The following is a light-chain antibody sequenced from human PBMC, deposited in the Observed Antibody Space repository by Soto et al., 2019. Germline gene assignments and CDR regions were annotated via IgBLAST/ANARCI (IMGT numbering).Light chain of an antibody. J-gene: IGLJ1*01. CDR1: SSDVGNYDY. V-gene: IGLV2-14*03. Sequence: SALTQPASVSGSPGQSITISCTGTSSDVGNYDYVSWYQQYPGKAPKLTIYAVSRRPSGVSNRFSGSKSGNTASLTISGLQAEDEADYYCTSYTPSSTYVFGTGTKLTVL. CDR2: AVS. CDR3: TSYTPSSTYV.